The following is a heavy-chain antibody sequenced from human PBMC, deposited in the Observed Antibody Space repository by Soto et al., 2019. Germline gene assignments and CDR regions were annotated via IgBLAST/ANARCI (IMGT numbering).Heavy chain of an antibody. CDR2: IIPILGIA. CDR1: GGTFSSYT. V-gene: IGHV1-69*02. Sequence: QVQLVQSGAEVKKPGSSVKVSCKASGGTFSSYTISWVRQAPGQGLEWMGRIIPILGIANYAQKFQGRVTITADKSTSTAYMERSSLRSEDTAVYYCATYCSGGSCLDYWGQGTLVTVSS. J-gene: IGHJ4*02. D-gene: IGHD2-15*01. CDR3: ATYCSGGSCLDY.